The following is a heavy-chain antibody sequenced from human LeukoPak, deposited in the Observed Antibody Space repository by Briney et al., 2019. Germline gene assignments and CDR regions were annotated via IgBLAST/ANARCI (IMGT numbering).Heavy chain of an antibody. CDR3: ATSREEFFGSGSPFDF. Sequence: ASVRVSCKVSGHTVTDLSMHWVRHAPGKGLEWRGGFDPGDGKTIYAQNFQRRVTMTEDSSTDTAYMDLSSLRSEDTAMYYCATSREEFFGSGSPFDFWGQGTLVTVSS. CDR2: FDPGDGKT. J-gene: IGHJ4*02. V-gene: IGHV1-24*01. CDR1: GHTVTDLS. D-gene: IGHD3-10*01.